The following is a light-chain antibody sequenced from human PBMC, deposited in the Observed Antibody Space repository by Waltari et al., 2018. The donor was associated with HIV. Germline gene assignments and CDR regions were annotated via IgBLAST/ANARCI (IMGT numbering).Light chain of an antibody. J-gene: IGKJ2*01. CDR1: QTISRK. CDR3: QQTYSTPYT. V-gene: IGKV1-39*01. Sequence: DIQMTQSQSSLSAFVGDSVTITCRASQTISRKLNWYQQRPGKAPNLLISVASRLQSGVPSRFSGSGSGTDFTLTISSLQPEDFATYYCQQTYSTPYTFGQGTKLEI. CDR2: VAS.